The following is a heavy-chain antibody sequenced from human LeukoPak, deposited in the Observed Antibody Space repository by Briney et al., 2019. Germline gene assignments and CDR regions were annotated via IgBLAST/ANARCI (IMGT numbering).Heavy chain of an antibody. V-gene: IGHV1-18*01. CDR2: ISAYNGNT. CDR3: ARTRGYSYGYYYFGMDV. J-gene: IGHJ6*02. D-gene: IGHD5-18*01. CDR1: GYTFTSYA. Sequence: ASVKVSCKASGYTFTSYAINWVRQAPGQGLEWMGWISAYNGNTNYAQKLQGRDTMTTDTSTSTAYMELRSLRSDDTAVYYCARTRGYSYGYYYFGMDVWGQGTTVTVSS.